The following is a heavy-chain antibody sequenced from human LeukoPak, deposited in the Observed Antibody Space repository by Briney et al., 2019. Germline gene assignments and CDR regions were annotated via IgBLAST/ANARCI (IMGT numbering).Heavy chain of an antibody. CDR2: IIPILGIA. D-gene: IGHD6-13*01. V-gene: IGHV1-69*10. CDR3: ARWGSAAAGTDYYYYYGMDV. J-gene: IGHJ6*02. Sequence: ASVKVSCKASGGTFSSYAISWVRQAPGQGLEWIGGIIPILGIANYAQKFQGRVTITADKSTSTAYMELSSLRSEDTAVYYCARWGSAAAGTDYYYYYGMDVWGQGNTVTVSS. CDR1: GGTFSSYA.